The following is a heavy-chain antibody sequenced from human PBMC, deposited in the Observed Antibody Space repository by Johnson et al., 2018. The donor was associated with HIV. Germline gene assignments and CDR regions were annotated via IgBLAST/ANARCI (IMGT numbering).Heavy chain of an antibody. CDR1: GFTFSSYA. J-gene: IGHJ3*02. CDR3: AKSIAAAGTNAFDI. Sequence: VQLVESGGGVVQPGRSLRLSCAASGFTFSSYAMSWVRQAPGKGLEWVSAISGSGGSTYYADSVKGRFTISRDNAKNSLYLQMNSLRAEDTAVYYCAKSIAAAGTNAFDIWGQGTMVTVSS. V-gene: IGHV3-23*04. D-gene: IGHD6-13*01. CDR2: ISGSGGST.